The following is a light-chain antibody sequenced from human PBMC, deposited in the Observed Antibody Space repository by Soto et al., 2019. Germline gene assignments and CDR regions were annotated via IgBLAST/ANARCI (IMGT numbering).Light chain of an antibody. J-gene: IGLJ2*01. CDR1: SSDVGGYNY. CDR2: EVS. CDR3: SSYKISTPYVV. Sequence: QSALTQPASVSGSPGQSITISCTGTSSDVGGYNYVSWYQQHPGKAPKLMIYEVSNRPSGVSNRFSGSKSGNTASLTISGLQAEDEADYYCSSYKISTPYVVFGGGTKVTVL. V-gene: IGLV2-14*01.